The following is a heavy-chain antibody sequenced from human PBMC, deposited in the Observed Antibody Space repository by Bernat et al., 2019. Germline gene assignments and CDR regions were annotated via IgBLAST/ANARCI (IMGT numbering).Heavy chain of an antibody. J-gene: IGHJ5*02. CDR2: IRSKAYGGTT. D-gene: IGHD3-22*01. Sequence: EVQLVESGGGLVKPGRSLRLSCTASGFTFGDYAMSWFHQAPGKGLEWVGFIRSKAYGGTTEYAASVKGRFTISRDDSKSIAYLQMNSLKTEDTAVYYCTREVVHYYDSSGYYAELRWFDTWGQGTLVTVSS. CDR3: TREVVHYYDSSGYYAELRWFDT. V-gene: IGHV3-49*05. CDR1: GFTFGDYA.